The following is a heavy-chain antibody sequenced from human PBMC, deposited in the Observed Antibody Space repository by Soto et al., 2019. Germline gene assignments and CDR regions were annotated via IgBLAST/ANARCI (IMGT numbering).Heavy chain of an antibody. CDR3: ARGGYYCSSTSCAPRSDY. V-gene: IGHV3-30-3*01. D-gene: IGHD2-2*01. CDR1: GFTFSSYA. Sequence: QVQLVESGGGVVQPGRSLRLSCAASGFTFSSYAMHWVRQAPGKGLEWVAVISYDGSNKYYADSVKGRFTISRDTSKNTLYLQMNSLRAEDTAVYYCARGGYYCSSTSCAPRSDYWGQGTLVTVSS. J-gene: IGHJ4*02. CDR2: ISYDGSNK.